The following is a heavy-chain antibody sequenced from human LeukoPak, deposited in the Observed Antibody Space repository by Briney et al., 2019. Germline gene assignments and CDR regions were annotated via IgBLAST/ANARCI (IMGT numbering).Heavy chain of an antibody. V-gene: IGHV4-34*01. CDR3: ARWRDRFSTRVDPGAFDI. D-gene: IGHD2-2*01. CDR1: GGSFSGYY. J-gene: IGHJ3*02. Sequence: SETLSLTCAVYGGSFSGYYWSWIRQPPGKGLEWIGEINHSGSTNYNPSLKSRVTISVDTSKNQFSLKLSSVTAADTAVYYCARWRDRFSTRVDPGAFDIWGQGTMVTVSS. CDR2: INHSGST.